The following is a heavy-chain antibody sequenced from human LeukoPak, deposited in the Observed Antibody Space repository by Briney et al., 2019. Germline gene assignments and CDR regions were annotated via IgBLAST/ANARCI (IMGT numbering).Heavy chain of an antibody. V-gene: IGHV1-69*04. CDR1: GGTFSSYA. J-gene: IGHJ6*02. CDR2: IIPILGIA. CDR3: VVGYFSGRYYGMDV. Sequence: ASVKVSCKASGGTFSSYAISWVRPAPGQGLEWMGRIIPILGIANYAQKFQGRVTITADKSTSTAYMELSSLRSEDTAVYYCVVGYFSGRYYGMDVWGQGTTVTVSS. D-gene: IGHD3-22*01.